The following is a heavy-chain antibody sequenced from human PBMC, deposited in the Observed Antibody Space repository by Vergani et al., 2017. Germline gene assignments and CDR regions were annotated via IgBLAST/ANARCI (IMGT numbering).Heavy chain of an antibody. CDR3: ARAAYCSSTSCRRGWFDP. D-gene: IGHD2-2*01. CDR1: GFTFSSYG. CDR2: IWYDGSNK. V-gene: IGHV3-33*01. J-gene: IGHJ5*02. Sequence: QVQLVESGGGVVQPGRSLRLSCAASGFTFSSYGMHWVRQAPGKGLEWVAVIWYDGSNKYYADSVKGRFTISRDNSKNTLYLQMNSLRAEDTAVYYCARAAYCSSTSCRRGWFDPWGQGTLVTVSS.